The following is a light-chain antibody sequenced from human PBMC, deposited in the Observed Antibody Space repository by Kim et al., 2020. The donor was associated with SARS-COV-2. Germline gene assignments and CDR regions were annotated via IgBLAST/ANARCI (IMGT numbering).Light chain of an antibody. CDR1: QRVISSY. CDR2: GGS. CDR3: QQYGSSPRT. V-gene: IGKV3-20*01. Sequence: SAGDSATRSCRPTQRVISSYLAWYPQKPAQAPRVLIYGGSSRATGIPDRFSGSGSGTDFTLTNSRLEPEDFAVYYCQQYGSSPRTFGQGTKVDIK. J-gene: IGKJ1*01.